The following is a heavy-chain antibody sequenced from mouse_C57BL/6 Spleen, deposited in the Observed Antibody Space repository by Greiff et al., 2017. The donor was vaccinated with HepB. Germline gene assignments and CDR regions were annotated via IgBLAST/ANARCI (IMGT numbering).Heavy chain of an antibody. CDR2: IDPSDSYT. CDR1: GYTFTSYW. CDR3: ARRGVYYGIFYY. Sequence: QVQLQQPGAELVMPGASVKLSCKASGYTFTSYWMHWVKQRPGQGLEWIGEIDPSDSYTNYNQKFKGKSTLTVDKSSSTAYMQLSSLTSEDSAVYYCARRGVYYGIFYYWGQGTTLTVSS. D-gene: IGHD2-1*01. J-gene: IGHJ2*01. V-gene: IGHV1-69*01.